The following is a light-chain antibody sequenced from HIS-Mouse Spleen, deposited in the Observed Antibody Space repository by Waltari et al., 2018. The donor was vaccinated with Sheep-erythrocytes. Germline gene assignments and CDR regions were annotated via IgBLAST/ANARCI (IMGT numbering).Light chain of an antibody. Sequence: QSALTQPRSVSGSPGQSVTISCSGSSSNIGSNTVNWYQQLPGTAPKLLIYSNNQRPSGVPDRFSGSKSGTSASLAISGLQSEDEADYYCAAWDDSLNGYVVFGGGTKLTVL. CDR3: AAWDDSLNGYVV. J-gene: IGLJ2*01. V-gene: IGLV1-44*01. CDR1: SSNIGSNT. CDR2: SNN.